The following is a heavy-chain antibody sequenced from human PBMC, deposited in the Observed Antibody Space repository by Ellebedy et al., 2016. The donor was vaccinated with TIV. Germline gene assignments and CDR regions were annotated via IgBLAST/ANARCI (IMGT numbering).Heavy chain of an antibody. J-gene: IGHJ4*02. CDR3: ARPSMVRGVRYFDY. CDR1: GFTFSSYE. V-gene: IGHV3-48*03. CDR2: ISSSGSTI. D-gene: IGHD3-10*01. Sequence: GESLKISCAASGFTFSSYEMNWVRQAPGKGLEWVSYISSSGSTIYYADSVKGRFTISRDNAKNSLYLQMNSLRAEDTAVYFCARPSMVRGVRYFDYWGQGTLVTVSS.